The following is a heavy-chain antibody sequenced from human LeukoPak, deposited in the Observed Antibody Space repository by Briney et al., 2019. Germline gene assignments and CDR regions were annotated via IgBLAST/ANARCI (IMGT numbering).Heavy chain of an antibody. CDR3: ARHPDYGDYPYYFDY. CDR2: IDPSDSYT. V-gene: IGHV5-10-1*01. D-gene: IGHD4-17*01. Sequence: GASLKISCKGSGYSFTSYWISWVRQLPGKGLEWMGRIDPSDSYTNYSPSFQGHVTISADKSISTAYLQWSSLKASDTAMYYCARHPDYGDYPYYFDYWGQGTLVTVSS. CDR1: GYSFTSYW. J-gene: IGHJ4*02.